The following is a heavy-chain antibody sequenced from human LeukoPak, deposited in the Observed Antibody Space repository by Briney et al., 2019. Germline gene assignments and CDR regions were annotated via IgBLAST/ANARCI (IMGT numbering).Heavy chain of an antibody. D-gene: IGHD3-16*01. CDR1: GYTFTSYG. CDR2: ISAYNGNT. CDR3: AREFGLGGAYFDY. V-gene: IGHV1-18*01. Sequence: GAAVKVSCKASGYTFTSYGIGWVRQAPGQGLEWMGWISAYNGNTNYAQKLQGRVTMTTDTSTSTAYMELRSLRSDGPAVYDCAREFGLGGAYFDYWGQGTLVTVSS. J-gene: IGHJ4*02.